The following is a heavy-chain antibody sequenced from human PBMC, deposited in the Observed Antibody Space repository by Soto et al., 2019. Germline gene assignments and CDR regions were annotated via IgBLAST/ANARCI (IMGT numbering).Heavy chain of an antibody. CDR1: GYTFTSYG. CDR3: ATDVGYCSGGSCYQDAFDI. Sequence: QVQLVQSGAEVKKPGASVKVSCKASGYTFTSYGISWVRQAPGQGLEWMGWISAYNGNTNYVQKLQGRVTMTTDTSTSTAYMELRSLRSDDTAVYYCATDVGYCSGGSCYQDAFDIWGQGTMVTVSS. V-gene: IGHV1-18*01. J-gene: IGHJ3*02. CDR2: ISAYNGNT. D-gene: IGHD2-15*01.